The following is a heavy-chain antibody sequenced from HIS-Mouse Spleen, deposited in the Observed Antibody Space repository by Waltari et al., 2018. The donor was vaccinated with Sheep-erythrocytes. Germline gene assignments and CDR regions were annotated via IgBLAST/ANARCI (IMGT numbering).Heavy chain of an antibody. J-gene: IGHJ4*02. D-gene: IGHD6-19*01. CDR3: ARGPGIAVAGTRFDY. CDR1: GYTFTGYY. Sequence: QVQLVQPGAEVKKPGASVKVSCKASGYTFTGYYMHWVRQAPGQGLEWMGWINPNSGGTNYAQKFQGRVTMTRDTSISTAYMELSRLRSDDTAVYYCARGPGIAVAGTRFDYWGQGTLVTVSS. CDR2: INPNSGGT. V-gene: IGHV1-2*02.